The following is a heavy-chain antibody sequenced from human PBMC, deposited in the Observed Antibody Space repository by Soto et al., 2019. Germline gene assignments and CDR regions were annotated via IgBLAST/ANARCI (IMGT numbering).Heavy chain of an antibody. CDR2: IYSSENT. Sequence: PSETLSLTCTVSGGSVSSSSYSWGWIRQSPGKGLEWIGTIYSSENTYYNPSLLSRVTISVDTSKNEFSLKLSSVTAADTAVYYCATQEVGGSYVYTFDPWGQGTLVTVSS. D-gene: IGHD1-26*01. CDR1: GGSVSSSSYS. CDR3: ATQEVGGSYVYTFDP. V-gene: IGHV4-39*07. J-gene: IGHJ5*02.